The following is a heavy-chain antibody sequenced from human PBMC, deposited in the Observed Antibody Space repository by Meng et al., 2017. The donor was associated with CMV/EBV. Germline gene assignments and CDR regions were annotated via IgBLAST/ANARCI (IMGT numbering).Heavy chain of an antibody. Sequence: CAASGFTFSSSAMHWVRQAPGKGLEWVAVISYDGSNKYYADSVKGRLTISRDNSKNTLYLQMNSLRAEDTAVYYCARDLMVRGVINTYWGQGTLVTVSS. D-gene: IGHD3-10*01. CDR3: ARDLMVRGVINTY. CDR1: GFTFSSSA. V-gene: IGHV3-30*19. CDR2: ISYDGSNK. J-gene: IGHJ4*02.